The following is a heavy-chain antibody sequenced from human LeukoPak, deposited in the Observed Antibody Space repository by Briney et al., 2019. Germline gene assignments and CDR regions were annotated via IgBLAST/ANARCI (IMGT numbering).Heavy chain of an antibody. J-gene: IGHJ5*02. CDR2: TYYRAKWYN. CDR3: AKSRGAFVDL. V-gene: IGHV6-1*01. CDR1: GDSVSSNSAA. Sequence: SQTLSLTCAISGDSVSSNSAAWNWIRQSPSRGLEWLGRTYYRAKWYNDYAVSVKSRITINADTSENHFSLQLNSVTPDDTAVYYCAKSRGAFVDLWGQGTLVTVSS.